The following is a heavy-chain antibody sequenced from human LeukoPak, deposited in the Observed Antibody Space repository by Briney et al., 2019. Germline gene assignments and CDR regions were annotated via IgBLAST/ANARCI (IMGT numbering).Heavy chain of an antibody. J-gene: IGHJ5*02. CDR3: ARAQILGEFDP. Sequence: SETLSLTCAVYGGSFSGYYWSWIRQPPGKGLEWIGEINHSGSTNYNPSLKSRATISVDTSKNQFSLKLSSVTAADTAVYYCARAQILGEFDPWGQGTLVTVSS. V-gene: IGHV4-34*01. CDR1: GGSFSGYY. CDR2: INHSGST. D-gene: IGHD3-16*01.